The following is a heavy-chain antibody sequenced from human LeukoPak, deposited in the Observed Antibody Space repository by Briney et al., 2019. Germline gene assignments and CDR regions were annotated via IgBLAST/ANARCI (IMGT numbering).Heavy chain of an antibody. J-gene: IGHJ6*02. CDR3: ARYGCSSTSCGPDYYYYYGMDV. Sequence: ASVKVSCKASGYTFTGYYMHWVRQAPGQELEWMGWINPNSGGTNYAQKFQGWVTMTRDTSISTAYMELSRLRSDDTAVYYCARYGCSSTSCGPDYYYYYGMDVWGQGTTVTVSS. CDR2: INPNSGGT. CDR1: GYTFTGYY. V-gene: IGHV1-2*04. D-gene: IGHD2-2*01.